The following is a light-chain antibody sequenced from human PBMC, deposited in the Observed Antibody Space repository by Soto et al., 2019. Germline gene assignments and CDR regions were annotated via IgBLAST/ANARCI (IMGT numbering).Light chain of an antibody. J-gene: IGKJ1*01. Sequence: EIVLTQSPGTLSLSPGERATLSYRASQSVSSNYLAWYQRKPGQAPRLLIYGASNRATGIPNRFSGSGSGTDFTLTITRLETEDFVVYYGQQYGSSPPTFVQGTKVEI. CDR2: GAS. V-gene: IGKV3-20*01. CDR3: QQYGSSPPT. CDR1: QSVSSNY.